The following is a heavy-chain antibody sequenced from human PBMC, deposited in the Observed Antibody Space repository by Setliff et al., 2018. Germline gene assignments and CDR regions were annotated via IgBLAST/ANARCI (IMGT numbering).Heavy chain of an antibody. CDR2: IWDDGGNK. D-gene: IGHD2-15*01. V-gene: IGHV3-33*08. CDR1: GFTFSTYR. Sequence: LRLSCAASGFTFSTYRMHWVRQAPGKGLEWVAVIWDDGGNKYHADSVKGRFTISRDTSKNTLYLQMNSLRPEDTAVYYCARTCSGSGCYAGLESWGQGTPVTVSS. CDR3: ARTCSGSGCYAGLES. J-gene: IGHJ4*02.